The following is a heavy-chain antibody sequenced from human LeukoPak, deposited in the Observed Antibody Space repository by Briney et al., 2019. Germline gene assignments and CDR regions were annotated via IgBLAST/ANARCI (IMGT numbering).Heavy chain of an antibody. CDR2: IYYSGSI. D-gene: IGHD6-13*01. J-gene: IGHJ4*02. Sequence: PSQTLSLTCTVSGGSISSGGYYWSWIRQHPGKGLEWIGYIYYSGSIYNNPSLKSRVTISVDTSKNQFSLKLSSVTAADTAVYYCARDPHSIAAAGLFDYWGQGTLVTVSS. CDR3: ARDPHSIAAAGLFDY. CDR1: GGSISSGGYY. V-gene: IGHV4-31*03.